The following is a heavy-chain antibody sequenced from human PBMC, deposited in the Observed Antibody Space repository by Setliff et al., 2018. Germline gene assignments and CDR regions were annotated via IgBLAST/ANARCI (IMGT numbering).Heavy chain of an antibody. CDR3: VKDQGVGATTVDY. D-gene: IGHD1-26*01. CDR1: GFTFSSYV. Sequence: GGSLRLSCAASGFTFSSYVMSWVRQAPGKGLEWVSAISGSGSRTYYADSVRGLFTISRDNSKNALYLQMNSLRAEDTAVYYCVKDQGVGATTVDYWGQGTLVTV. V-gene: IGHV3-23*01. J-gene: IGHJ4*02. CDR2: ISGSGSRT.